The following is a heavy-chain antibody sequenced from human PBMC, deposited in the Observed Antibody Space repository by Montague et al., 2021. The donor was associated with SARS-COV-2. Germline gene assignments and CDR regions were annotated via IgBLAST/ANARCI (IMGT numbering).Heavy chain of an antibody. V-gene: IGHV4-4*02. CDR2: INQSGST. CDR1: GGSISSREW. J-gene: IGHJ4*02. Sequence: SETLSLTCAVSGGSISSREWWSWVRQPPGKGLEWIGEINQSGSTNYNPSLKSRVTLSVDTSKKQFSLKLSSLTAADTAVYYCARVAGGYYHDSSAYFDYWGQGSLVTVSS. D-gene: IGHD3-22*01. CDR3: ARVAGGYYHDSSAYFDY.